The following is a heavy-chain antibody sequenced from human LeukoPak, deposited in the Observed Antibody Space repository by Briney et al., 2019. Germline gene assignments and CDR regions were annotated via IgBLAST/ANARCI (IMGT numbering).Heavy chain of an antibody. J-gene: IGHJ4*02. CDR3: ARGYYYDSSGYYIDY. CDR1: GGSISSYY. Sequence: SETLSLTCTVSGGSISSYYWSWIRQPPGKGLEWIGYIYYSGSTNYNPSLKSRVTISVDTSKNQFSLKLSSVTAADTAVYYCARGYYYDSSGYYIDYWGQGTLVTVSS. CDR2: IYYSGST. D-gene: IGHD3-22*01. V-gene: IGHV4-59*01.